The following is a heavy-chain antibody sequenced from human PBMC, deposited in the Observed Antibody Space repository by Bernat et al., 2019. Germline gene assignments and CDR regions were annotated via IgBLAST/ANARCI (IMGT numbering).Heavy chain of an antibody. J-gene: IGHJ4*02. CDR1: GFTFSSYA. D-gene: IGHD1-14*01. Sequence: EVQLLESGGGSVQPGGSLRLSCAASGFTFSSYAMTWVRQAPGKGLQWVSAISGSGFSTHFADSVKGRFTISRDNSKNTLYLQMNSLRAEDTAAYYCARDLYRAGGYFDHWGQGTLVTVSS. CDR3: ARDLYRAGGYFDH. CDR2: ISGSGFST. V-gene: IGHV3-23*01.